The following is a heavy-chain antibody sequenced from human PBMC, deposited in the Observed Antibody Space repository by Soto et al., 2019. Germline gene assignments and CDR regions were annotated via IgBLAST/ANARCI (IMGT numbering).Heavy chain of an antibody. CDR1: GFTFRSFT. CDR2: ISSNSAYI. J-gene: IGHJ6*02. D-gene: IGHD4-4*01. Sequence: GGSLRLSCAASGFTFRSFTMNWVRQAPGKGLEWVSTISSNSAYIYYTDALRGRFTISRDNAKNSLHLQMNSLRAEDTAVYYCAIPYSNHYYGMDVWGQGTTVTVSS. CDR3: AIPYSNHYYGMDV. V-gene: IGHV3-21*01.